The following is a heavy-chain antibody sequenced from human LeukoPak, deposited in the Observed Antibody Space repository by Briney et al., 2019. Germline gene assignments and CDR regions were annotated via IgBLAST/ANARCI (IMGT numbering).Heavy chain of an antibody. CDR3: ARRGQWLAESLGFYYYYHAMDV. J-gene: IGHJ6*02. CDR2: IDSSDSYT. D-gene: IGHD6-19*01. V-gene: IGHV5-10-1*01. CDR1: GYNFTTYR. Sequence: GESLKISCKSSGYNFTTYRIHWVRQMPGKGLEWMGRIDSSDSYTKYNPSYQGHVTISADKSLSTAYLQWNSLQASDTATYYCARRGQWLAESLGFYYYYHAMDVWGQGTTVTVSS.